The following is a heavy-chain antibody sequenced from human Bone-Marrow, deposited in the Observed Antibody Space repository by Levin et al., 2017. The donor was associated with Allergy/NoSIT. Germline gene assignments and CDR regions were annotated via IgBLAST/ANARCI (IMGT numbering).Heavy chain of an antibody. D-gene: IGHD3-3*01. CDR2: MYSSGNT. CDR1: GASISSGGYY. V-gene: IGHV4-31*03. J-gene: IGHJ4*02. CDR3: ARGTRTIFGVIYFDY. Sequence: SETLSLTCTVSGASISSGGYYWNWIRQHPGKGLEWVGYMYSSGNTYYNPSLKSRVSISMDTSQNQFSLKLTSVTAADTAVYYGARGTRTIFGVIYFDYWGQGTLVTDSS.